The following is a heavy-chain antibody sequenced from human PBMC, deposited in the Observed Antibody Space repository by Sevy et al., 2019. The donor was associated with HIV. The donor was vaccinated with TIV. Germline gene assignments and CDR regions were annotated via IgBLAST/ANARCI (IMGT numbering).Heavy chain of an antibody. D-gene: IGHD3-22*01. J-gene: IGHJ4*02. CDR2: ISGSGGST. V-gene: IGHV3-23*01. CDR3: AKRATKKYYYDSSGYYLAHYFDY. Sequence: VGSLRLSCAASRFTFSSYAMSWVRQAPGKGLEWVSAISGSGGSTYYADSVKGRFTISSDNSKNTLYLQMNSLRAEDTAVYYCAKRATKKYYYDSSGYYLAHYFDYWGQGTLVTVSS. CDR1: RFTFSSYA.